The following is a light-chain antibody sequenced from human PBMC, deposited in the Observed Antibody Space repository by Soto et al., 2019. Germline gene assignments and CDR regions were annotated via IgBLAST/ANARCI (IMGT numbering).Light chain of an antibody. CDR2: DNN. Sequence: QSVLTQPPSVSAAPGQKVTISCSGSSSNIGNNYVSWYQQLPGTAPKLLIYDNNKRPSGIPDRFSGSKSGTSATLGITGLQTGDEADYYCETWDSSLSALYVFGTGTKVTVL. CDR1: SSNIGNNY. CDR3: ETWDSSLSALYV. V-gene: IGLV1-51*01. J-gene: IGLJ1*01.